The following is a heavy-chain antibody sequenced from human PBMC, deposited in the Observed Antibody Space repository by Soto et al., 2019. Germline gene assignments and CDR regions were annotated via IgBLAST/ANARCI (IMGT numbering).Heavy chain of an antibody. CDR3: ARDPGDAAAGAFDY. V-gene: IGHV4-31*03. D-gene: IGHD6-13*01. CDR1: GGSISSGGYY. CDR2: IYYSGST. Sequence: QVQLQESGPGLVKTSQTLSLTCTVSGGSISSGGYYWSWIRQHQGKGLEWIGYIYYSGSTYYNPSLKSRVTIPVDTSKNQFSLKLSSVTAADTAVYYCARDPGDAAAGAFDYWGQGTLVTVSS. J-gene: IGHJ4*02.